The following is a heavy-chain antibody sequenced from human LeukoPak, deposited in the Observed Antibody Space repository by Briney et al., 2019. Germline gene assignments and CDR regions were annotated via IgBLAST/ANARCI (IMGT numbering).Heavy chain of an antibody. Sequence: GGSLRLSCAASGFTFSNYWMTWVRQAPGKGLEWVAHINQDGSEEHYMDSVKARFTISRDNAKNSLSLQMNSLRAEDTAVYYCVRDGGVTGYDLLDYWGQGTLVTVSS. CDR3: VRDGGVTGYDLLDY. V-gene: IGHV3-7*01. J-gene: IGHJ4*02. D-gene: IGHD5-12*01. CDR2: INQDGSEE. CDR1: GFTFSNYW.